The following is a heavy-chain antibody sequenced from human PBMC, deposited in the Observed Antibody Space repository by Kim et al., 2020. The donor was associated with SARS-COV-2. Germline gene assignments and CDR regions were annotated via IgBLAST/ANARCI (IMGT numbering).Heavy chain of an antibody. CDR3: ARDAQSGAFSYCDS. V-gene: IGHV3-30*01. D-gene: IGHD1-26*01. J-gene: IGHJ4*02. Sequence: ADPWKGRLTNSRDNSENTLYLQMNSLRAEDTAVYYCARDAQSGAFSYCDSWGQGTLVTVSS.